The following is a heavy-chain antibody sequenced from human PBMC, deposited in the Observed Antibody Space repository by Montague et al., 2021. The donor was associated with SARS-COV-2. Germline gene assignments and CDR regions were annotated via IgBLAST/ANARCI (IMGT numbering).Heavy chain of an antibody. J-gene: IGHJ5*02. CDR3: ARTGRLGEGVNYFDP. CDR1: CGSISPYY. Sequence: SETLSLTCTVSCGSISPYYWSWIRQSPGKGLEWMSYVYYRGNIDXHPSLKSRLTVSVDTSSNQFSLRLSSVTSADTAVYYCARTGRLGEGVNYFDPWSQGTLVTVSS. D-gene: IGHD1-1*01. CDR2: VYYRGNI. V-gene: IGHV4-59*01.